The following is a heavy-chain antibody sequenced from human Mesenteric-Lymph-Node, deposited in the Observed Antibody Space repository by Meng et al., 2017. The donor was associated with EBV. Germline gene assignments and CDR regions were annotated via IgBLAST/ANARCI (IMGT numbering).Heavy chain of an antibody. CDR3: GGGYISGVPDFDY. V-gene: IGHV4-34*01. D-gene: IGHD3-10*01. CDR2: INHRRDT. Sequence: QMQLHPRGAGLLKPSATLSLTCAVSGGSFSGFYWSWIRQSPGKGLEWIGEINHRRDTNYHPSLKSRVTISLDASKNQFSLKLTSVTAADTAVYYCGGGYISGVPDFDYWGQGTLVTVSS. J-gene: IGHJ4*02. CDR1: GGSFSGFY.